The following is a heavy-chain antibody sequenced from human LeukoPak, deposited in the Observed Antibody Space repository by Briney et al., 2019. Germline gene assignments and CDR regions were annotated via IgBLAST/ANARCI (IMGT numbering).Heavy chain of an antibody. CDR2: FYPEDGET. CDR1: GYTLTELS. J-gene: IGHJ3*02. V-gene: IGHV1-24*01. D-gene: IGHD1-1*01. CDR3: ATDPGAGTTAFLAFDI. Sequence: ASVKVSCKVAGYTLTELSMHWVRQARGKGLEWMGGFYPEDGETIYAQKFQGRVTMTEDTSTDTAYMELSSLRSEDTAVYYCATDPGAGTTAFLAFDIWGQGTMVTVSS.